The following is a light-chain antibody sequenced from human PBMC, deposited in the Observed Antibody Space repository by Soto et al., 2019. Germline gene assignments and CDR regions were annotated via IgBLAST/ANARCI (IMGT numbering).Light chain of an antibody. CDR1: QSISSW. CDR2: KAS. J-gene: IGKJ1*01. Sequence: DIQMTQSPSTLSASVGDRVTITCRASQSISSWLAWYQQKPGKAPKLLIYKASSLEGGVPSRFSGSGSGTEFTLTISRLQPDDFAIYYCQQYNSYRGAFGQGTMVEIK. CDR3: QQYNSYRGA. V-gene: IGKV1-5*03.